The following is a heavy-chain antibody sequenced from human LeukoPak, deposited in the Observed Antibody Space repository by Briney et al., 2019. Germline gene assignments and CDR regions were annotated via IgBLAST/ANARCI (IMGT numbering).Heavy chain of an antibody. CDR2: LSSSGRYT. V-gene: IGHV3-11*03. J-gene: IGHJ3*02. CDR1: GFSFSEYY. CDR3: ARHSEGPVNDAFDI. Sequence: GGSLRLSCAASGFSFSEYYMTWIRQAPGKGLEWVSNLSSSGRYTNYADSVRGRFTISRDNAKKSPYPQMNSLRAEDTAVYYCARHSEGPVNDAFDIWGQGTKVTVSS. D-gene: IGHD2-2*01.